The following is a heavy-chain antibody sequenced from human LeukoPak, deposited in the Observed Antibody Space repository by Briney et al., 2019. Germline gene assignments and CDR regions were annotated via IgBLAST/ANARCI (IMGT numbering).Heavy chain of an antibody. CDR3: VNVSEGPYYDFSSRHEQEPGYYFVD. CDR2: IRYDGSNK. V-gene: IGHV3-30*02. J-gene: IGHJ4*02. Sequence: GGSLRLSCAASGFTFSSYGMHWVRQAPGKGLEWVAFIRYDGSNKYYADSVKGRFTISRDNSKNTLYLQMNSLRAEDTAVYYCVNVSEGPYYDFSSRHEQEPGYYFVDWGQGTMVTVSS. D-gene: IGHD3-3*01. CDR1: GFTFSSYG.